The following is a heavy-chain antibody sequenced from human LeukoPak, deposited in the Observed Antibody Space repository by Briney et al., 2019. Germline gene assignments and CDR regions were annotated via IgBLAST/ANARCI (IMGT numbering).Heavy chain of an antibody. D-gene: IGHD6-6*01. Sequence: GALRLSCAASGFTFSSYAMHWVRQAPGKGLEWVAVISYDGSNKYYADSVKGRFTISRDNSKNTLYLQMNSLRAEDTAVYYCARTVEYSSSDPFDYWGQGTLVTVSS. CDR1: GFTFSSYA. V-gene: IGHV3-30-3*01. CDR3: ARTVEYSSSDPFDY. J-gene: IGHJ4*02. CDR2: ISYDGSNK.